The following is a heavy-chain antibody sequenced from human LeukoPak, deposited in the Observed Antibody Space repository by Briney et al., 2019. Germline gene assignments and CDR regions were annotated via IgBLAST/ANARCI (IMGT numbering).Heavy chain of an antibody. J-gene: IGHJ4*02. D-gene: IGHD2-2*01. CDR1: GFTFSYYA. V-gene: IGHV3-23*01. CDR2: IRGSSDNT. Sequence: GGSLRLSCAASGFTFSYYAMSWVRQAPGKGLEWVSGIRGSSDNTYYADSVKGRFTISRDNSKNTLYLQMNSLRAEDTAVYYCAKVFYAVTDHFDYWGQGTLVTVSS. CDR3: AKVFYAVTDHFDY.